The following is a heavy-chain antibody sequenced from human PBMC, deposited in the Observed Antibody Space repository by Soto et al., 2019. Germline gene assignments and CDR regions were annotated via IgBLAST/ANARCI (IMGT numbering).Heavy chain of an antibody. J-gene: IGHJ3*02. Sequence: SLRLSCAASGFTFDDYAMHWVRQAPGKGLEWVSGISWNSGSIGYADSVKVRLTISIDNAKNSLYLQMNSLRAEDTALYYCAKDKVRDSSAPDAFDXWGQGTMVTVS. CDR1: GFTFDDYA. V-gene: IGHV3-9*01. CDR3: AKDKVRDSSAPDAFDX. D-gene: IGHD3-22*01. CDR2: ISWNSGSI.